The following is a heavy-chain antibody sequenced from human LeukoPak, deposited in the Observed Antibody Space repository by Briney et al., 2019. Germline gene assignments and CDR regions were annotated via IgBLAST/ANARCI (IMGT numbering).Heavy chain of an antibody. Sequence: APVKVSCKASGYTFTSYGISWVRQAPGQGLEWMGWISAYNGNTNYAQKFQGRVTITADESTSTAYMELSSLRSEDTAVYYCARTKRTTLSWFDPWGQGTLVTVSS. CDR1: GYTFTSYG. CDR3: ARTKRTTLSWFDP. CDR2: ISAYNGNT. D-gene: IGHD2-15*01. V-gene: IGHV1-18*01. J-gene: IGHJ5*02.